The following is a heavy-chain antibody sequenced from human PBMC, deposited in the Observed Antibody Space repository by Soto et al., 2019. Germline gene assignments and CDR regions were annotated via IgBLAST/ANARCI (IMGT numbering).Heavy chain of an antibody. CDR2: IYPGDSDT. CDR3: ARLPLYDSSGYYPVDI. V-gene: IGHV5-51*01. J-gene: IGHJ3*02. Sequence: GESLKISCKGSGYSFTSYWIGWVRQMPGKGLKRMGIIYPGDSDTRYSPSFQGQVTISADQSISTAYLRWSSLKASHTAMYYCARLPLYDSSGYYPVDIRGQGTMVTV. D-gene: IGHD3-22*01. CDR1: GYSFTSYW.